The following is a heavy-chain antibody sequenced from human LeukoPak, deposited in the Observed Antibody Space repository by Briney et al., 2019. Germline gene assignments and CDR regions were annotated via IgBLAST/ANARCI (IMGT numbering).Heavy chain of an antibody. CDR3: TTEGSIYGNXXLDX. CDR2: IKRKSDGGTT. CDR1: GFSFNNAW. J-gene: IGHJ3*02. D-gene: IGHD3-10*01. V-gene: IGHV3-15*01. Sequence: GGSLRLSCAASGFSFNNAWMSWVRQAPGKGLEWVGHIKRKSDGGTTDYGAPVQGRFTISRDDSKNTLYIQMNNLEVEDTAVYFCTTEGSIYGNXXLDXXXQGTMVTVX.